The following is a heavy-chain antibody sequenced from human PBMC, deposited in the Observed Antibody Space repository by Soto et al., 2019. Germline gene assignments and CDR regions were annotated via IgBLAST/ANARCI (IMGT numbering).Heavy chain of an antibody. CDR2: ISAYNGNT. Sequence: ASVKVSCKASGYRFTSCGIRWVRQAHGQGLEWMGWISAYNGNTNYAQKLQGRVTMTTDTSTSTAYMELRSLRSDDTAVYFCASLITGTYLYYFDYWGQGALVTVSS. D-gene: IGHD1-7*01. J-gene: IGHJ4*02. CDR1: GYRFTSCG. CDR3: ASLITGTYLYYFDY. V-gene: IGHV1-18*01.